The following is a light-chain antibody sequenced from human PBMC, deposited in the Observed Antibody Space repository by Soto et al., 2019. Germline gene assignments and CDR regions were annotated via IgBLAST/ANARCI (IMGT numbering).Light chain of an antibody. CDR2: WAS. V-gene: IGKV4-1*01. CDR1: QSVLYSSNNNNY. J-gene: IGKJ1*01. CDR3: QQYYSTPWT. Sequence: DIVMTQSPDSLAVSLGERATINCKSSQSVLYSSNNNNYLAWYQQKPGQPPKLLIHWASTRESGVPDRFSGSGSGTDFTLTITSLQAEDVAVYYCQQYYSTPWTFRQGTKVEIK.